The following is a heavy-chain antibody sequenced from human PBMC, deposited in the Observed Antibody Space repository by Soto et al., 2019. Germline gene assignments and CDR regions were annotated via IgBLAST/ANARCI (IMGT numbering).Heavy chain of an antibody. CDR2: IYSTGLT. D-gene: IGHD1-7*01. V-gene: IGHV4-4*07. CDR1: GASIDRFY. CDR3: ARDWELPSFDS. J-gene: IGHJ4*02. Sequence: SETLSLTCYVSGASIDRFYWSWIRQPAGKGLEWIGHIYSTGLTNYNPSLRSRVTMSVDSPNRQFSLKLTSVTAADTAVYYCARDWELPSFDSWGPGTLVTVSS.